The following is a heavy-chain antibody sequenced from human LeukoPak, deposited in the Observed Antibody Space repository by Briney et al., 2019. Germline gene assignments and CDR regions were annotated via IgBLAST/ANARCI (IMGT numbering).Heavy chain of an antibody. Sequence: PGGSLRLSCAASGFTFSSYAMHWVRQAPGKGLEWVAVISYDGSNKYYADSVKGRFTISRDNSKNTLYLQMNSLRAEDTAVYYCARGFVPRSSGWRGWYFDLWGRGTLDTVSS. J-gene: IGHJ2*01. CDR1: GFTFSSYA. V-gene: IGHV3-30-3*01. CDR3: ARGFVPRSSGWRGWYFDL. D-gene: IGHD6-19*01. CDR2: ISYDGSNK.